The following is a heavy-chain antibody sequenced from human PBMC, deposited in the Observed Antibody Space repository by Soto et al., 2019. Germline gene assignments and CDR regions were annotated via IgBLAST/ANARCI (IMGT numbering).Heavy chain of an antibody. V-gene: IGHV4-31*03. Sequence: QVQLQESGPGLVKPSQTLSLTCSVSGGSINSGGYFWSWIRQHPGKGLECIGYIYHSGITYYNPSLKSRVTISVDTSKNEFSLQLRSVTAADTAVYFCASFHHTSPGWFDPWGQGTLVTVSS. CDR3: ASFHHTSPGWFDP. CDR1: GGSINSGGYF. CDR2: IYHSGIT. J-gene: IGHJ5*02.